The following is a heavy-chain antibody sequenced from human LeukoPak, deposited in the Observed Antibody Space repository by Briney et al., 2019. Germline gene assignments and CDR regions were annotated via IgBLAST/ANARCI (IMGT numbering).Heavy chain of an antibody. CDR3: ARHLFDCSGGSCYWDYYYMDV. D-gene: IGHD2-15*01. CDR1: GYSFTSYW. CDR2: IYPGDSDT. J-gene: IGHJ6*03. V-gene: IGHV5-51*01. Sequence: GASLKISCKGSGYSFTSYWIGWVRQMSGKGLEWMGIIYPGDSDTRYSPSFQGQVTISADKSISTAYLQWSSLKASDTAMYYCARHLFDCSGGSCYWDYYYMDVWGKGTTVTVSS.